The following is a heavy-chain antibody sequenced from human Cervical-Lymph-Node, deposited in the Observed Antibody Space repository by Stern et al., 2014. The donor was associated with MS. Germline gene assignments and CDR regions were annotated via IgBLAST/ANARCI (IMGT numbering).Heavy chain of an antibody. J-gene: IGHJ4*02. CDR1: GFTFSTYA. CDR2: ISGSNDNI. D-gene: IGHD6-19*01. V-gene: IGHV3-23*01. Sequence: EVQLMESGGGLVQPGGSLTLSCAGSGFTFSTYAMSWVRQAPGKGLEWVSAISGSNDNIYYADTVKGRFTITRDNSKNTLYLQMNSLRAEDTAIYYCAKIEIAVTGSFDCWGQGTLVTVSS. CDR3: AKIEIAVTGSFDC.